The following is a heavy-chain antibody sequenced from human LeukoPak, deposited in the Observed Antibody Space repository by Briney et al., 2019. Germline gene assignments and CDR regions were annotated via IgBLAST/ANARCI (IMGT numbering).Heavy chain of an antibody. CDR1: GYTLTGYY. J-gene: IGHJ4*02. CDR2: INPNSGGT. Sequence: ASVKVSCKASGYTLTGYYMHWVRQAPGQGLEWMGWINPNSGGTNYAQRFQGRVTMTRDTSISTAYMELSRLRSDDTAVYYCAREEPVAATGPDYWGQGTLVTVSS. CDR3: AREEPVAATGPDY. V-gene: IGHV1-2*02. D-gene: IGHD6-19*01.